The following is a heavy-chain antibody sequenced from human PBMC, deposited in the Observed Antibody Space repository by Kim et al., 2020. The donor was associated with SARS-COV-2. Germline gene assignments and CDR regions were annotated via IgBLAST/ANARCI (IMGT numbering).Heavy chain of an antibody. D-gene: IGHD3-22*01. V-gene: IGHV3-33*05. CDR2: ISYDGSNK. CDR3: ARDLGYDSILGAFDT. Sequence: GGSLRLSCAASGFTFSSYGMHWVRQAPGKGLEWVAVISYDGSNKYYADSVKGRFTISRDNSKNTLYLQMNSLRAEDTAVYYCARDLGYDSILGAFDTWGQGTMVTVSS. J-gene: IGHJ3*02. CDR1: GFTFSSYG.